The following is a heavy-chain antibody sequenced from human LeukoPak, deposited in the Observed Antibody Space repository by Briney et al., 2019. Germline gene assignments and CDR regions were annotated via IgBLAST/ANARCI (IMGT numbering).Heavy chain of an antibody. V-gene: IGHV4-34*01. Sequence: SETLSLTCAVYGGSFSGYYWSWICQPPGKGLEWIGEINHSGSTNYNPSLKSRVTISVDTSKNQFSLKLSSVTAADTAVYYCARGRRSRYYYDSSGYYYFDYWGQGTLVTVSS. J-gene: IGHJ4*02. D-gene: IGHD3-22*01. CDR2: INHSGST. CDR3: ARGRRSRYYYDSSGYYYFDY. CDR1: GGSFSGYY.